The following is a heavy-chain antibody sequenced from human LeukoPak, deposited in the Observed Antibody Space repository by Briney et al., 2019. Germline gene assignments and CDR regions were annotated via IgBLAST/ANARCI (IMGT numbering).Heavy chain of an antibody. Sequence: PSQTLSLTCTVSGGSISSGSYYWSWIRQPAGKGLEWIGRIYTSGSTNYNPSLKSRVTISVDTSKNQFSLKLSSVTAADTAVYYCAREREYYYESSGYYGYFDLWGRGTLVTVSS. J-gene: IGHJ2*01. V-gene: IGHV4-61*02. CDR1: GGSISSGSYY. D-gene: IGHD3-22*01. CDR3: AREREYYYESSGYYGYFDL. CDR2: IYTSGST.